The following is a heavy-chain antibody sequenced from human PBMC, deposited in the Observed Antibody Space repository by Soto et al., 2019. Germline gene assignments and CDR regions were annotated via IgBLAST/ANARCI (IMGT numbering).Heavy chain of an antibody. CDR1: GFTFSSYS. Sequence: RVSLGLSCAASGFTFSSYSMNWVRQAPGKGLEWVSSISSSSRYIYYPDSVKGRFTISRDNAKNSLYLQMSSLRAEDTAVYYCARGFDILTGLYFQHWGQGTLVTVSS. CDR3: ARGFDILTGLYFQH. J-gene: IGHJ1*01. CDR2: ISSSSRYI. V-gene: IGHV3-21*01. D-gene: IGHD3-9*01.